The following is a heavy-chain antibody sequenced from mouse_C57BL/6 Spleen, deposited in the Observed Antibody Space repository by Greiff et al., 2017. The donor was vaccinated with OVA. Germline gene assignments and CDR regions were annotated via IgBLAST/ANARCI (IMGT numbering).Heavy chain of an antibody. J-gene: IGHJ2*01. V-gene: IGHV5-4*01. CDR2: ISDGGSYT. Sequence: EVQLQESGGGLVKPGGSLKLSCAASGFTFSSYAMSWVRQTPEKRLEWVATISDGGSYTYYPDNVKGRFTISRDNAKNNLYLQMSHLKSEDTAMYYCARDLWYLDYWGQGTTLTVSS. CDR3: ARDLWYLDY. CDR1: GFTFSSYA. D-gene: IGHD2-1*01.